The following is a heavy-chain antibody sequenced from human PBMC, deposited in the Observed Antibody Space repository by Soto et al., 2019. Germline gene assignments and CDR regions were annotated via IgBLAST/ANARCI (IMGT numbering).Heavy chain of an antibody. CDR1: GFTFSSYA. CDR2: ISGSGGST. D-gene: IGHD3-22*01. CDR3: AKDRVITMIVVVRPGDFQH. V-gene: IGHV3-23*01. J-gene: IGHJ1*01. Sequence: EVQLLESGGGLVQPGGSLRLSCAASGFTFSSYAMSWVRQAPGKGLEWVSAISGSGGSTYYADSVKGRFTISRDNSKNTLYLQMNSLRAEDTAVYYCAKDRVITMIVVVRPGDFQHWGQGTLVTVSS.